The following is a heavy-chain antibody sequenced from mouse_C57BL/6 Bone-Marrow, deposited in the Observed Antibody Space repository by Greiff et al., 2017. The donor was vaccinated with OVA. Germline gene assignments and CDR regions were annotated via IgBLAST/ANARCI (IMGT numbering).Heavy chain of an antibody. CDR2: ISSGSSTI. V-gene: IGHV5-17*01. CDR1: GFTFSDYG. Sequence: DVMLVESGGGLVKPGGSLKLSCAASGFTFSDYGMHWVRQAPEKGLEWVAYISSGSSTIYYADTVKGRYTISRDNAKNTLFLQMTSLRSEDTAMYYCASTGSYAMDYWGQGTSVTVSS. D-gene: IGHD4-1*02. J-gene: IGHJ4*01. CDR3: ASTGSYAMDY.